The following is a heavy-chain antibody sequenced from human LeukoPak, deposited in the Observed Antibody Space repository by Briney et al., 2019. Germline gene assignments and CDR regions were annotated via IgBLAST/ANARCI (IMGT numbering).Heavy chain of an antibody. CDR2: INHSGST. V-gene: IGHV4-34*01. CDR1: GGSISSYY. J-gene: IGHJ6*03. D-gene: IGHD2/OR15-2a*01. CDR3: ARRKIVYYYYYMDV. Sequence: SETLSLTCTVSGGSISSYYWSWIRQPPGKGLEWIGEINHSGSTNYNPSLKSRVTISVDTSKNRFSLKLSSVTAADTAVYYCARRKIVYYYYYMDVWGKGTTVTISS.